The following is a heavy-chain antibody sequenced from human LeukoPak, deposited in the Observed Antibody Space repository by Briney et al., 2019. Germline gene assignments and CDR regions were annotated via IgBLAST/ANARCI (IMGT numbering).Heavy chain of an antibody. Sequence: ASVKVSYKASGYTFTGYYMHWVRQAPGQGLEWMGWINPNSGGTNYAQKFQGWVTMTRDTSISTAYMELSRLRSDDTAVYYCARARAAAGNRWYYGMDVWGKGTTVTVSS. V-gene: IGHV1-2*04. CDR1: GYTFTGYY. J-gene: IGHJ6*04. CDR2: INPNSGGT. CDR3: ARARAAAGNRWYYGMDV. D-gene: IGHD6-13*01.